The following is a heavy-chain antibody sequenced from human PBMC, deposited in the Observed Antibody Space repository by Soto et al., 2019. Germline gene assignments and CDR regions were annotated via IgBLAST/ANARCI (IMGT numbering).Heavy chain of an antibody. Sequence: QVQLQESGPGLVKPSQTLSLTCTVSGGSITSRTYYWNWIRQLPGTGLECIGYIFYTGSTYYNPSLKSRLTISIATSKNQFSLKLSSVTAADTAVYYCAREGRGSWGMRDNWFDPWGQGTLVPVSS. CDR2: IFYTGST. V-gene: IGHV4-31*03. CDR3: AREGRGSWGMRDNWFDP. D-gene: IGHD3-10*01. J-gene: IGHJ5*02. CDR1: GGSITSRTYY.